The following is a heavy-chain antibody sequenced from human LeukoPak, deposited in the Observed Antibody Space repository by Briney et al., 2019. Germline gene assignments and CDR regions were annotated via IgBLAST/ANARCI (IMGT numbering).Heavy chain of an antibody. CDR1: GYTSTGYY. Sequence: ASVKVSCKASGYTSTGYYMHWVRQAPGQGLEWMGRINPNSGGTNYAQKFQGRVTMTRDTSISTAYMELSRLRSDDTAVYYCAVTWPITGTDYWGQGTLVTVSS. CDR2: INPNSGGT. J-gene: IGHJ4*02. V-gene: IGHV1-2*06. D-gene: IGHD1-20*01. CDR3: AVTWPITGTDY.